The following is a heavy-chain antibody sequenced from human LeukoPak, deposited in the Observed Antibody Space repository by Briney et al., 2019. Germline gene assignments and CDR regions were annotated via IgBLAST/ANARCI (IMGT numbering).Heavy chain of an antibody. V-gene: IGHV4-4*09. Sequence: SETLSLTCTVSGGSISSYYWSWIRQPPGKGLEWIGYIYTSGSTNYNPSLKSRVTISVDTSKNQFSLKLSSVTAADTAVYYCARLAYCSSTSCYTGTWFDPWGQGTLVTVSS. J-gene: IGHJ5*02. CDR3: ARLAYCSSTSCYTGTWFDP. CDR2: IYTSGST. D-gene: IGHD2-2*02. CDR1: GGSISSYY.